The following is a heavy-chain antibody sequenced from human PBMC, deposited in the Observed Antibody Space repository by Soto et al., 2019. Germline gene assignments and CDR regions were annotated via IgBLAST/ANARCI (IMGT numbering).Heavy chain of an antibody. CDR1: GGSFSGYY. J-gene: IGHJ6*02. D-gene: IGHD3-10*01. CDR2: INHSGST. Sequence: PSETLSLTCAVYGGSFSGYYWSWIRQPPGKGLEWIGEINHSGSTNYNPSLKSRVTISVDTSKNQFSLKLSSVTAADTAVYYCARNGITMVRGVIKYYYYYGMDVWGQGTTVTVSS. CDR3: ARNGITMVRGVIKYYYYYGMDV. V-gene: IGHV4-34*01.